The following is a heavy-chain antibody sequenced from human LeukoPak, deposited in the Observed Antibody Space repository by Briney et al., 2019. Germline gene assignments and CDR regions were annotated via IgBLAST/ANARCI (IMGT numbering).Heavy chain of an antibody. Sequence: TGGSLRLSCAASGFTFNDYGMSWVRQAPGKGLEWVSGINWNGGSTGYADSVKGRFTISRDNAKNSLYLQMNSVRAEDTALYYCARNFGGGDSSGPYYWGQGTLVTVSS. CDR3: ARNFGGGDSSGPYY. D-gene: IGHD3-22*01. CDR1: GFTFNDYG. J-gene: IGHJ4*02. V-gene: IGHV3-20*04. CDR2: INWNGGST.